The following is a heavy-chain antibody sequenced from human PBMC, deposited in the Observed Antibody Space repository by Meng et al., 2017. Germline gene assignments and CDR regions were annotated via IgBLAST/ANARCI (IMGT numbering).Heavy chain of an antibody. J-gene: IGHJ4*02. D-gene: IGHD6-13*01. Sequence: ASAKVFCYASGYTFTGDYMHWVRQAPGQGLEWMGRINPNSGGTIYAQKSQGRVSMTRDTSISTAYMVLIRLRSDDTAVYYCAKGPLGCSSPSLKRAIDYWGQGTLVTVSS. CDR3: AKGPLGCSSPSLKRAIDY. V-gene: IGHV1-2*06. CDR2: INPNSGGT. CDR1: GYTFTGDY.